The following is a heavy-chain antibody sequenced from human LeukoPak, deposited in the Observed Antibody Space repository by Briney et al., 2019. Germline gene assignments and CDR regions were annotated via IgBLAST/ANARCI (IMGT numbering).Heavy chain of an antibody. V-gene: IGHV3-9*01. D-gene: IGHD6-19*01. Sequence: GGSLRLSCAASGFTFDDYAMHWVRQAPGKGLEWVSGISWNSGSIGYADSVRGRFTISRDNAKNSLYLQMNSLRAEDTAVYYCARGDSSGWYEGYYYGMDVWGQGTTVTVSS. CDR1: GFTFDDYA. CDR2: ISWNSGSI. J-gene: IGHJ6*02. CDR3: ARGDSSGWYEGYYYGMDV.